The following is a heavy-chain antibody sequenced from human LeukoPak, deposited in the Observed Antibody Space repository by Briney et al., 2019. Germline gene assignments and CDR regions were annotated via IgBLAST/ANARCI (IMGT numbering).Heavy chain of an antibody. V-gene: IGHV4-30-4*07. CDR2: IYYSGST. J-gene: IGHJ4*02. CDR1: GFTFSSYA. D-gene: IGHD4-17*01. Sequence: LRLSCAASGFTFSSYAMTWVRQPPGKGLEWIGYIYYSGSTYYNPSLRSRVTISVDTSKNQISLKLSSVTAADTAVYYCARTKKVDHGDYENYFDFWGQGTLVTVSS. CDR3: ARTKKVDHGDYENYFDF.